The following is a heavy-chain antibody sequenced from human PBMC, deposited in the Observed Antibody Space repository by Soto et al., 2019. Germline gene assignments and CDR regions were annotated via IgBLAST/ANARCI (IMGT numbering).Heavy chain of an antibody. CDR1: GGSIRTGDYY. J-gene: IGHJ5*01. V-gene: IGHV4-61*08. D-gene: IGHD2-8*01. Sequence: SETLSLTCTVSGGSIRTGDYYWTWIRQPPGKGLEWIGYIYYSGSTNYNPSLQSRITINPDTSNNQLSLQLNSVTPDDTAVYNCARLIGNSWLDSWGQGTLVTVSS. CDR3: ARLIGNSWLDS. CDR2: IYYSGST.